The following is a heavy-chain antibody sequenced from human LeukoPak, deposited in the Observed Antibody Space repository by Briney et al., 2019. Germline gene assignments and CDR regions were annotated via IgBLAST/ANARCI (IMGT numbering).Heavy chain of an antibody. D-gene: IGHD6-19*01. CDR1: GFTFSSYW. V-gene: IGHV3-74*01. J-gene: IGHJ4*02. CDR2: INSDGSST. CDR3: AREPVAGHFDY. Sequence: GGSLRLSCAASGFTFSSYWMHWVRQAPGKGLVWVSRINSDGSSTSYADSVKGRFTISRDNAKNTLYLQMNSPRAEDTAVYYCAREPVAGHFDYWGQGTLVTVSS.